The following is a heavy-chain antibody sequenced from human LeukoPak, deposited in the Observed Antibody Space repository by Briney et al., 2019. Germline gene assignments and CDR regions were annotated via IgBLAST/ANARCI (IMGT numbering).Heavy chain of an antibody. V-gene: IGHV1-18*01. CDR1: GYTFTSYG. CDR3: AVLIYDFWSGYFDY. J-gene: IGHJ4*02. CDR2: ISAYNGNT. D-gene: IGHD3-3*01. Sequence: ASVKVSCKASGYTFTSYGISWVRQAPGQGLEWMGWISAYNGNTNYPQKLQGRVTMTTDTSTSTAYMELRSLRSDDTAVYYCAVLIYDFWSGYFDYWGQGTLVTVS.